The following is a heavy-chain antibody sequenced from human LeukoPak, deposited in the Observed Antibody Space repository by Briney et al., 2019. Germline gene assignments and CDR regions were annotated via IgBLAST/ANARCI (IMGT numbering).Heavy chain of an antibody. V-gene: IGHV1-69*13. Sequence: SVKVSCKASGGTFSSYAISWVRQAPGQGLEWMGGIIPIFGTANYAQKFQGRVTITADESTSTAYMELSSLRSEDTAVYYCARDPSRVIAPGDYWGQGTLVTVSS. CDR3: ARDPSRVIAPGDY. CDR1: GGTFSSYA. D-gene: IGHD2-21*01. J-gene: IGHJ4*02. CDR2: IIPIFGTA.